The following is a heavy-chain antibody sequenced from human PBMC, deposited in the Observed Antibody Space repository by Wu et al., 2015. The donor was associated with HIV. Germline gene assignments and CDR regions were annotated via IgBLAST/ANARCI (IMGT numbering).Heavy chain of an antibody. V-gene: IGHV1-69*05. CDR2: IIPSVGTP. D-gene: IGHD3-3*01. Sequence: QVQLVQSGAEVKKPGSSVKVSCKPSGGTFSSYGFAWVRQAPGQGLEWMGGIIPSVGTPNYAQKFQGRVTITTDESTATVYMELNNLRSEDTAVYYCARVVREGTIFGVVYTSDAFDIWGQGDNGHRLF. J-gene: IGHJ3*02. CDR1: GGTFSSYG. CDR3: ARVVREGTIFGVVYTSDAFDI.